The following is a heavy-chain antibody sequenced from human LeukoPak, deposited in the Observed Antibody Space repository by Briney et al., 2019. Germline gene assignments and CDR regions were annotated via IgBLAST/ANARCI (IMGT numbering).Heavy chain of an antibody. CDR2: ISGSGGST. CDR1: GFTFSSYA. J-gene: IGHJ4*02. V-gene: IGHV3-23*01. D-gene: IGHD3-22*01. Sequence: GGSLRLSCAASGFTFSSYAMSWVRQAPGKGLEWVSAISGSGGSTYYADSVKGRFTISRDNAKNSLYLQMNSLRAEDTAVYYCARAPPDYYDSSDYWGQGTLVTVSS. CDR3: ARAPPDYYDSSDY.